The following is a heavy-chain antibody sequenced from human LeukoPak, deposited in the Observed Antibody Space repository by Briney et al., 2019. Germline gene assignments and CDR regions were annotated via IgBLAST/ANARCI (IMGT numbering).Heavy chain of an antibody. CDR2: ISCSGTST. Sequence: GGSLRLSCAASGFTFSSYAMSWVHQAPGKGLEWVSGISCSGTSTYYADSVKGRFTISRDNSKNTMSLQMNSLRAEDTALYYCARGKGIAVSSFDSWGQGTLVTVSS. J-gene: IGHJ4*02. D-gene: IGHD6-19*01. CDR3: ARGKGIAVSSFDS. CDR1: GFTFSSYA. V-gene: IGHV3-23*01.